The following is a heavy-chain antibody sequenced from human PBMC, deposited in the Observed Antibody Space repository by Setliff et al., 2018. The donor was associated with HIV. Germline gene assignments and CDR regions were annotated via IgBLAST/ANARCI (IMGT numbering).Heavy chain of an antibody. CDR3: ALRQRGGLVGTGNAFDI. Sequence: GGSLRLSCAASGFSVTSYVMHWVRQAPGKGPDWVGVIYFDTNNELHADSARGRFTISRDNSKNTLYLQMNSLRAEDTAKYYCALRQRGGLVGTGNAFDIWGQGTMVTVSS. V-gene: IGHV3-30*04. CDR1: GFSVTSYV. D-gene: IGHD1-26*01. CDR2: IYFDTNNE. J-gene: IGHJ3*02.